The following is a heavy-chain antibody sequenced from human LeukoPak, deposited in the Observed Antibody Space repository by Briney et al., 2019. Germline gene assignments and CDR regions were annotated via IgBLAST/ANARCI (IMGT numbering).Heavy chain of an antibody. D-gene: IGHD6-19*01. CDR3: ARVYWRIAVAGWYFDY. CDR2: ISSSGSTI. CDR1: GFTFSDYY. J-gene: IGHJ4*02. Sequence: PGGSLRLSCAPSGFTFSDYYMSWIRQAPGKGLEWVSNISSSGSTIYYADSVKGRFTISRDNAKNSLYLQMNSLRAEDTAVYYCARVYWRIAVAGWYFDYWGQGTLVTVSS. V-gene: IGHV3-11*04.